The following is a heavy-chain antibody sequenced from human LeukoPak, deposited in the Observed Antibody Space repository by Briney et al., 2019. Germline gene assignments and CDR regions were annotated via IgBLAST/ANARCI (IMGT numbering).Heavy chain of an antibody. V-gene: IGHV3-48*01. CDR3: ARGRSSRF. Sequence: PGGSLRLSCAASGFTFSSYSMNWVRQTPGKGLEWLSYISSSSGTIYSADSVKGRFTISRDNAKNSLYLQMNSLRAEDTAVYYCARGRSSRFWGQGTLVAVSS. D-gene: IGHD6-13*01. CDR2: ISSSSGTI. J-gene: IGHJ4*02. CDR1: GFTFSSYS.